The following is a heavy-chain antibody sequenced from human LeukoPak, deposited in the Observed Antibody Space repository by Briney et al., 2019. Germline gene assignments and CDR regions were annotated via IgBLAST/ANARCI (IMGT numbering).Heavy chain of an antibody. CDR1: GFTFSSYG. CDR3: ARARRITMVRGAISI. CDR2: IWYDGSNK. D-gene: IGHD3-10*01. V-gene: IGHV3-33*01. J-gene: IGHJ3*02. Sequence: AGGSLRLSCAASGFTFSSYGMHWVRQAPGKGLEWVAVIWYDGSNKYYADSVKGRFTISRDNSKNTLYLQMNSLRAEDTAVYYCARARRITMVRGAISIWGQGTMVTVSS.